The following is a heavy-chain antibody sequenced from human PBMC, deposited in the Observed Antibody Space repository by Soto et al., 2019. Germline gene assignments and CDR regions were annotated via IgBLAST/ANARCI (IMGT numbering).Heavy chain of an antibody. D-gene: IGHD3-10*01. CDR3: ARGYYCSGRTYHWFDP. Sequence: SETLSLTCTVSGGSISSYYWSWIRQPPGKGLEWIGYIYYSGSTNYNPSLKSRVTISVDTSKNQFSLKLSSVTAADTAVYYCARGYYCSGRTYHWFDPWGQGTLVTVSS. CDR2: IYYSGST. J-gene: IGHJ5*02. V-gene: IGHV4-59*01. CDR1: GGSISSYY.